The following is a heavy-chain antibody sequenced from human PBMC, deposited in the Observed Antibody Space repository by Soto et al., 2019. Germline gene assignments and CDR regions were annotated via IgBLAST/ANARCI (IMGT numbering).Heavy chain of an antibody. D-gene: IGHD3-3*01. Sequence: SETLSLTCTVSGGSISSSSYYWGWIRQPPGKGLEWIGSIYYSGSTYYNPSLKSRVTISVDTSKNQFSLKLSSVTAADTAVYYCARRGYDFWSGHKYYYYYYGTDVWGQGTTVTVS. J-gene: IGHJ6*02. CDR1: GGSISSSSYY. CDR2: IYYSGST. V-gene: IGHV4-39*01. CDR3: ARRGYDFWSGHKYYYYYYGTDV.